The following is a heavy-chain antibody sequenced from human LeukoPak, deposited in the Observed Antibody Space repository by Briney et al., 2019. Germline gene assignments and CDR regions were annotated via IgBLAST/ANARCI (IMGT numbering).Heavy chain of an antibody. D-gene: IGHD3-22*01. J-gene: IGHJ5*02. CDR3: AREGRGSSGYSFRASDWFDP. V-gene: IGHV7-4-1*02. CDR1: GYTFTNYA. CDR2: INTNTGNP. Sequence: ASVTVSCTVSGYTFTNYAMNWVRQAPGQGLEWMGWINTNTGNPTYAQGFTGRFAFSLDTSVSTAYLQISSLKAEDTAVYYCAREGRGSSGYSFRASDWFDPWGQGTLVTVSS.